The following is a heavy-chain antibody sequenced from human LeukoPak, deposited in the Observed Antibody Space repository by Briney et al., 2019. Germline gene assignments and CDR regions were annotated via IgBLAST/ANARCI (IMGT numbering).Heavy chain of an antibody. Sequence: PGGSLRLSCAASGFSVITDYMTWVRQAPGKGLERVSTLYSSGNTYYADSVKGRFTVSRDNSKNTLFLEMSSLRAEDTAVYFCARGWGSFENWGQGTLVAVSS. CDR1: GFSVITDY. J-gene: IGHJ4*02. CDR2: LYSSGNT. V-gene: IGHV3-53*01. CDR3: ARGWGSFEN. D-gene: IGHD7-27*01.